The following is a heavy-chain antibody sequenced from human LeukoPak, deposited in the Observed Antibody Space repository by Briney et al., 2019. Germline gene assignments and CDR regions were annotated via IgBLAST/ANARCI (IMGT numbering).Heavy chain of an antibody. V-gene: IGHV1-3*03. Sequence: ASVKVSCKASGYTFTNYAMHWVRQAPGQRLEWMGWINAVTGDTKYSQEFQGRVTITRDTSASTTYMELSSLRSEDMAVYYCARDPQCTNGVCYDYFDYWGQGTLVTVSS. CDR3: ARDPQCTNGVCYDYFDY. CDR1: GYTFTNYA. D-gene: IGHD2-8*01. CDR2: INAVTGDT. J-gene: IGHJ4*02.